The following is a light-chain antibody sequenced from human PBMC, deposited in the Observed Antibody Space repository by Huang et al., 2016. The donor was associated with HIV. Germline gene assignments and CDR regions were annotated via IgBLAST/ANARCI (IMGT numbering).Light chain of an antibody. CDR1: QKISRY. Sequence: DIQMTQSPSFLSASVGDRVTITCRASQKISRYLNWYHQKPGKAPELLIYAASSLQSGVPSRFSGSGAGTDFSLTISRLQPGDFATYYCQQSFTIPYSFGQGTKVEIK. V-gene: IGKV1-39*01. CDR2: AAS. CDR3: QQSFTIPYS. J-gene: IGKJ2*03.